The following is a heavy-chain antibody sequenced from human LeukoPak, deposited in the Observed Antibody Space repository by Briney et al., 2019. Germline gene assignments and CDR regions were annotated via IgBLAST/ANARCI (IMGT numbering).Heavy chain of an antibody. V-gene: IGHV3-30*18. D-gene: IGHD4-23*01. CDR2: IWYGGSNK. Sequence: GRSLRLSCAASGFTFSSYGMHWVRQAPGKGLEWVAVIWYGGSNKYYADSVKGRFTISRDNSKNTLYLQMNSLRAEDTAVYYCAKEGASVVTPGTYFDYWGQGTLVTVSS. CDR3: AKEGASVVTPGTYFDY. CDR1: GFTFSSYG. J-gene: IGHJ4*02.